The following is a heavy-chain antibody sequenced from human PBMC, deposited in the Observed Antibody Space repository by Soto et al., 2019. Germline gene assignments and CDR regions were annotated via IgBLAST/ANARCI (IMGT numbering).Heavy chain of an antibody. CDR1: GFTFSSYA. J-gene: IGHJ4*02. V-gene: IGHV3-30-3*01. CDR3: ARVFTRTYGDNSIDY. D-gene: IGHD4-17*01. CDR2: ISYDGSNK. Sequence: PGGSLILSCAASGFTFSSYAMHWVRQAPGKGLEWVAVISYDGSNKYYADSVKGRFTISRGNSKNTLYLQMNSLRAEDTAVYYCARVFTRTYGDNSIDYWGQGTLVTVSS.